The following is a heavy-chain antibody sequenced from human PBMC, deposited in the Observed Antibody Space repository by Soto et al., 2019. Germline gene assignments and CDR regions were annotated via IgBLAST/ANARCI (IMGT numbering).Heavy chain of an antibody. J-gene: IGHJ4*02. CDR1: GGSINTFY. Sequence: KTSETLSLTCTVSGGSINTFYWSWVRQPAGKGLEWIGRTFSSGSTSFNPSLESRVAMSVDTSKNHFSLNWGAVTAADMAVYYCAREGSYSAYNFAHGIQLWAFDFWGQGALVTVSS. CDR2: TFSSGST. CDR3: AREGSYSAYNFAHGIQLWAFDF. D-gene: IGHD5-12*01. V-gene: IGHV4-4*07.